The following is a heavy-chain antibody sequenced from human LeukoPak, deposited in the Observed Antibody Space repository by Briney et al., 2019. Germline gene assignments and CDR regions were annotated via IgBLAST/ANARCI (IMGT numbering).Heavy chain of an antibody. Sequence: SETLSLTCTVSGGSISNGGYYWSWIRQHPGKGLEWIGYIYYSGSTDYNPSLKSRVTISVDMSKNQFSLKLSSVTAADTAMYYCARRPHYYASSGFYAYYFDYWGQGTLVTVSS. J-gene: IGHJ4*02. V-gene: IGHV4-31*03. CDR3: ARRPHYYASSGFYAYYFDY. CDR2: IYYSGST. D-gene: IGHD3-22*01. CDR1: GGSISNGGYY.